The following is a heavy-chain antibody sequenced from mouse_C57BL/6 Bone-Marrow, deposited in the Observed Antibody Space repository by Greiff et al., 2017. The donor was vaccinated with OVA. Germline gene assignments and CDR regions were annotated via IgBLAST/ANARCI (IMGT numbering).Heavy chain of an antibody. V-gene: IGHV1-64*01. CDR2: IHPNSGST. CDR1: GYTFTSYW. D-gene: IGHD1-1*01. Sequence: QVQLQQPGAELVKPGASVKLSCKASGYTFTSYWMHWVKQRPGQGLEWIGMIHPNSGSTNYNEKFKGKATLTVDKSSSTAYMQLSSLTSEDSAVYYCARRGSAVVASYYFDYWGQGTTLTVSS. J-gene: IGHJ2*01. CDR3: ARRGSAVVASYYFDY.